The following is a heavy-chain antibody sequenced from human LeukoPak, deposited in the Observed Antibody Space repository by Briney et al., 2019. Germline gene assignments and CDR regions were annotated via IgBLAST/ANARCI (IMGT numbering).Heavy chain of an antibody. D-gene: IGHD3-10*01. Sequence: SGGSLRLSCAASGFTFSSYAMSWVRQAPGEGLEWVSAISGSGGSTYYADSVKGRFTISRDNSKNTLYLQMNGLTAEDTAMYYCARDSYQDYYGRFDPWGQGTLVIVSS. J-gene: IGHJ5*02. CDR2: ISGSGGST. V-gene: IGHV3-23*01. CDR1: GFTFSSYA. CDR3: ARDSYQDYYGRFDP.